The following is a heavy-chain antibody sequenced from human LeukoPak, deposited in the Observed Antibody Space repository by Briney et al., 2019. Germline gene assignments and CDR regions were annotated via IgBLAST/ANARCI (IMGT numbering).Heavy chain of an antibody. D-gene: IGHD6-19*01. CDR3: ARDYSSGWYAGY. Sequence: ASVKVSCKASGYTFTSYDINWVRQATGQGLEWMGWMNPNSGNTGYAQKFQGRVTMTRNTSISTAYMELSSLRSEDTAVYYCARDYSSGWYAGYWGQGTLVTVSS. V-gene: IGHV1-8*01. CDR1: GYTFTSYD. CDR2: MNPNSGNT. J-gene: IGHJ4*02.